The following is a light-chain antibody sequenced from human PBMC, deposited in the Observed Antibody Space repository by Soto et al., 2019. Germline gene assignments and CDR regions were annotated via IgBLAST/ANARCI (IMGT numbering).Light chain of an antibody. CDR3: QRYGTSPPT. J-gene: IGKJ1*01. CDR2: GAS. CDR1: QSVSSNF. Sequence: EIVLTQSPGTLSLSPGERATLSCMSSQSVSSNFLAWYQQKPGQAPRLLIYGASTRATGFPDRFSGSGSGTDFTLTISSLEPEDFAVYFCQRYGTSPPTFGQGTKVDIK. V-gene: IGKV3-20*01.